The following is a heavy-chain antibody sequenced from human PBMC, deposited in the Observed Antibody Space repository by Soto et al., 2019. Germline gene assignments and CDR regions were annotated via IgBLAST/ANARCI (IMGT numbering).Heavy chain of an antibody. CDR1: GFTFGEAW. D-gene: IGHD1-26*01. Sequence: EVQLVESGGGLVKPGASLRISCAGSGFTFGEAWMNWVRQAPGKGLAWVGRIKRIADGGTTAYAAPVQGRFTISRDYSENTLYLQMNSLKTEDTGVYYCTTGTESASYDWDGYWGQGTLVTVSS. CDR3: TTGTESASYDWDGY. V-gene: IGHV3-15*07. CDR2: IKRIADGGTT. J-gene: IGHJ4*02.